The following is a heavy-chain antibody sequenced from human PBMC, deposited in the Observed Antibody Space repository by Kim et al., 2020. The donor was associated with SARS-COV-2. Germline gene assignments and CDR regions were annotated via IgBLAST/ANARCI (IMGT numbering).Heavy chain of an antibody. D-gene: IGHD3-9*01. CDR1: GGSISSSSYY. Sequence: SETLSLTCTVSGGSISSSSYYWGWIRQPPGKGLEWIGSIYYSGSTYYNPSLKSRVTISVDTSKNQFSLKLSSVTAADTAVYYCARAAPYYDILTGYYPTPPDYWGQGTLVTVSS. CDR2: IYYSGST. V-gene: IGHV4-39*01. CDR3: ARAAPYYDILTGYYPTPPDY. J-gene: IGHJ4*02.